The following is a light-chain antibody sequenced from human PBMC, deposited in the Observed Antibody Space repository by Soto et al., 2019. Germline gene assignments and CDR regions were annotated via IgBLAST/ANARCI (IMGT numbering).Light chain of an antibody. Sequence: DIQMTQSPSSLSASVGYRVXXXXRASQSISSYLNWYQQKPVKAPKLLIYAASSLQSGVPSRFSGSGSGTDFTLTISSLQSEDFAVYYCQQYNNWPLTFGQGTRLEIK. CDR1: QSISSY. CDR2: AAS. V-gene: IGKV1-39*01. CDR3: QQYNNWPLT. J-gene: IGKJ5*01.